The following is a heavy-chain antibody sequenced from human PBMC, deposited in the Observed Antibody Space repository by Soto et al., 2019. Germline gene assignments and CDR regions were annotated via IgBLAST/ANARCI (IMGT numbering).Heavy chain of an antibody. CDR2: ISAYNGNT. J-gene: IGHJ5*02. CDR1: GYTFTSYG. V-gene: IGHV1-18*01. D-gene: IGHD5-12*01. Sequence: ASVKVSCKASGYTFTSYGISWVRQAPGQGLEWMGWISAYNGNTNYAQKLQGRVTMTTDTSTSTAYMELRSLRSDDTAVYYCARGAGVFGATITPLDPWGQGTLVTVSS. CDR3: ARGAGVFGATITPLDP.